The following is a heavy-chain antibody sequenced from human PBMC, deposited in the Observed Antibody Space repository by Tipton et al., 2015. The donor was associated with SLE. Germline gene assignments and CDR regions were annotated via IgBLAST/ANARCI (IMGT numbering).Heavy chain of an antibody. CDR1: GGSISSYY. CDR2: IYYSGNT. D-gene: IGHD3-16*01. J-gene: IGHJ4*02. CDR3: AREYEVWASFDY. V-gene: IGHV4-59*12. Sequence: TLSLTCTVSGGSISSYYWSWIRQPPGKGLEWIGYIYYSGNTYYNPSLKSRVTISVDTSKNQFSLKLSSVTAADTAVYYCAREYEVWASFDYWGQGTLVTVSS.